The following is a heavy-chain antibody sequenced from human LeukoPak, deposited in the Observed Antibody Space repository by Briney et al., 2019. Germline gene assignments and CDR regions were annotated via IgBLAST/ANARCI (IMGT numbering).Heavy chain of an antibody. Sequence: PSETLSLTCAVYGGSFSGYYWSWIRHPPGKGLEWIGEINHSGSTNYNPSLKSRVTISVDTSKNQFSLKLSYVTAADTAVYYCARGPSPDYWGQGTLVTVSS. V-gene: IGHV4-34*01. CDR3: ARGPSPDY. J-gene: IGHJ4*02. CDR1: GGSFSGYY. CDR2: INHSGST.